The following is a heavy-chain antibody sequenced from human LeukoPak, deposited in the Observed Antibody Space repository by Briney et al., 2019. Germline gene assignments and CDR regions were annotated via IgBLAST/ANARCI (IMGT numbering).Heavy chain of an antibody. V-gene: IGHV3-23*01. CDR1: GFTLSRYA. J-gene: IGHJ4*02. CDR3: AKGGGDYGDY. D-gene: IGHD4-17*01. Sequence: GSLRLSCSASGFTLSRYAISWVRQASGKGLEWVSAISGSGGSTYYADSVKGRFTISGDNSKNTLYLQMNSLRAEDTAVYYCAKGGGDYGDYWGQGTLVTVSS. CDR2: ISGSGGST.